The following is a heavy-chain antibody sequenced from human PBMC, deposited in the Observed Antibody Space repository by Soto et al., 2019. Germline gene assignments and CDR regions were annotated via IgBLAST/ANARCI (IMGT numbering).Heavy chain of an antibody. CDR1: GYTFTSYD. Sequence: QVQLVQSGAEVKKPGASVKVSCKASGYTFTSYDINWVRQATGQGLEWMGWMNPNSGNTGYAQKFQGRVTMTRNTYISTAYMELSSLRSEDTDVYYCARRKVAARYYYYGMDVWGQGTTVTVSS. J-gene: IGHJ6*02. D-gene: IGHD6-25*01. CDR2: MNPNSGNT. CDR3: ARRKVAARYYYYGMDV. V-gene: IGHV1-8*01.